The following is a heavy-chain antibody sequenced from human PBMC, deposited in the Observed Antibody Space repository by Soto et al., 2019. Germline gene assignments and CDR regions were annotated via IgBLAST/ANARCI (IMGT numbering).Heavy chain of an antibody. CDR3: ASCPGYSSSWYVWFDL. V-gene: IGHV3-23*01. D-gene: IGHD6-13*01. J-gene: IGHJ5*02. CDR2: ISGSGGST. Sequence: GGSLRLSCAASGFTFSSYAMSWVRQAPGKGLEWVSAISGSGGSTYYADSVKGRFTISRDNSKNTLYLQMNSLRAEDTAVYYFASCPGYSSSWYVWFDLWGKGTLVTVSS. CDR1: GFTFSSYA.